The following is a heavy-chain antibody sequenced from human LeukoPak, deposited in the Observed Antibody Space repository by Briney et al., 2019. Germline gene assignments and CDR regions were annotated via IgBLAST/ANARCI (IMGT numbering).Heavy chain of an antibody. CDR3: TTDRVARWELYSDYYGMDV. J-gene: IGHJ6*02. Sequence: GGSLRLSCAASGFTFSNAWMNWVRQAPGKGLEWVGRIKSKTDGGTTDYAAPVKGRFTISRDDSKNTLYLQMNSLKTEDTAVYYCTTDRVARWELYSDYYGMDVWGQGTTVTVSS. CDR2: IKSKTDGGTT. D-gene: IGHD1-26*01. V-gene: IGHV3-15*07. CDR1: GFTFSNAW.